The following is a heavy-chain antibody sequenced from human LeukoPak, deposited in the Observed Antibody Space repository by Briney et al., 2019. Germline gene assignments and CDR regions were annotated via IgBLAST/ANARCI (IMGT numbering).Heavy chain of an antibody. CDR3: ARGVGATRGGYFDY. D-gene: IGHD1-26*01. CDR2: IRYDGSNK. CDR1: GFTFSSYG. V-gene: IGHV3-30*02. Sequence: PGGSLRLSCAASGFTFSSYGMHWVRQAPGKGLEWVAFIRYDGSNKYYADSVKGRFTISRDNSKNTLYLQMNSLRAEDTAVYYCARGVGATRGGYFDYWGQGTLVTVSS. J-gene: IGHJ4*02.